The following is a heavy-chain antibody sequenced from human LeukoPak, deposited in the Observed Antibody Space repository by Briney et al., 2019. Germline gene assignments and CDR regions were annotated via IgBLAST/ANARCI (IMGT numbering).Heavy chain of an antibody. V-gene: IGHV3-30*02. D-gene: IGHD1-26*01. J-gene: IGHJ4*02. CDR3: AKESQLSYSGTFYIDY. Sequence: GGSLRLSCAASGFTFSSYGMHWVRQAPGKGLEWVAFIRYDGSNKYYADSVKGRFTISRDSSKNTLYLEMNSLRAEDTAVYYCAKESQLSYSGTFYIDYWGQGTPVTVSS. CDR1: GFTFSSYG. CDR2: IRYDGSNK.